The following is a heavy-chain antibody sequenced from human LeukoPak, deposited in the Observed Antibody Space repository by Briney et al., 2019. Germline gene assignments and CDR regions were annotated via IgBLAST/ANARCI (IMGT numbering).Heavy chain of an antibody. CDR1: GFTFSSYG. J-gene: IGHJ4*02. V-gene: IGHV3-33*01. CDR3: ARDSSGWFDY. CDR2: IW. D-gene: IGHD6-19*01. Sequence: PGRSLRLSCAASGFTFSSYGMHWVRQAPGKGLEWVAVIWSDSVKGRFTISRDNSKNTLYLQMNSLRAEDTAVYYCARDSSGWFDYWGQGTLVTVSS.